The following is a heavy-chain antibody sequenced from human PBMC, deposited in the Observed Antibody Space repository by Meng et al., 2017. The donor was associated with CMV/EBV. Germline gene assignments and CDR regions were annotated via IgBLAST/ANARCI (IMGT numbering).Heavy chain of an antibody. Sequence: GGSLRLSCAASGFTFSSYEMNWVRQAPGKGLERVSYISSSGSTIYYADSVKGRFTISRDNAKNSLYLQMNSLRAEDTAVYYCARDRTMIVNGMDVWGQGTTVTVSS. CDR1: GFTFSSYE. J-gene: IGHJ6*02. V-gene: IGHV3-48*03. CDR3: ARDRTMIVNGMDV. D-gene: IGHD3-22*01. CDR2: ISSSGSTI.